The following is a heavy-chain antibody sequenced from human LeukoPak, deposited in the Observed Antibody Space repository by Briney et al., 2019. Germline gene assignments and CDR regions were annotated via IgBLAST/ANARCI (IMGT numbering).Heavy chain of an antibody. J-gene: IGHJ4*02. D-gene: IGHD5-12*01. CDR2: IYYTGST. CDR1: GGSISSGDYY. CDR3: ARGGYEARSYYFDY. Sequence: SETLSLTCTVSGGSISSGDYYWSWIRQPPGRGLEWIGYIYYTGSTYYNPSLKSRITISVDTSKNQFSLKLSSVTAADTAVYYCARGGYEARSYYFDYWGQGTLVTVSS. V-gene: IGHV4-30-4*01.